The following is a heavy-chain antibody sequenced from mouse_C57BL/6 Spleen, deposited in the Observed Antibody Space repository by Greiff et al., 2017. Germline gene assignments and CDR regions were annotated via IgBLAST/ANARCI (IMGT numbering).Heavy chain of an antibody. CDR3: ARLVTGGAWFAY. D-gene: IGHD2-2*01. CDR2: IDPEDGET. Sequence: VQLKESGAELVKPGASVKLSCTASGFNIKDYYMHWVKQRTEQGLEWIGGIDPEDGETKYAPKFQGKATITADTSSNTAYLQLSSLTSEDTAVYYCARLVTGGAWFAYWGQGTLVTVSA. J-gene: IGHJ3*01. CDR1: GFNIKDYY. V-gene: IGHV14-2*01.